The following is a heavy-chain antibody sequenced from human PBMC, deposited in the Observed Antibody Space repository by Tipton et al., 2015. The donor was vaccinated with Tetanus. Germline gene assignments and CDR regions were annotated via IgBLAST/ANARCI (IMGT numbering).Heavy chain of an antibody. Sequence: LRLSCAVSGGSITSGNHYWSWIRQPTGKGLEWIGYIYHSGSTYYNASLKSRLDISLDTSKNQFSLRLTSVTVADTAVYYCARDLDYHPTSAWYDAFDLWGQGALVSVSS. J-gene: IGHJ3*01. D-gene: IGHD1-26*01. CDR1: GGSITSGNHY. CDR2: IYHSGST. CDR3: ARDLDYHPTSAWYDAFDL. V-gene: IGHV4-31*11.